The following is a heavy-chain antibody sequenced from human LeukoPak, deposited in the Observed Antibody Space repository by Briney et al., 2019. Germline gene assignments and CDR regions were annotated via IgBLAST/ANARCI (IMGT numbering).Heavy chain of an antibody. Sequence: AGGSLRLSCAASGFTFSNAWMSWVRQAPGKGLEWVGRIKSNTDGGTTDYAAPVKGRFTISRDDSKNTVYPQMNSLKTEDTAVYYCTTVAWNQLWSIDYWGQGTLVTVSS. CDR2: IKSNTDGGTT. V-gene: IGHV3-15*01. D-gene: IGHD5-18*01. CDR3: TTVAWNQLWSIDY. CDR1: GFTFSNAW. J-gene: IGHJ4*02.